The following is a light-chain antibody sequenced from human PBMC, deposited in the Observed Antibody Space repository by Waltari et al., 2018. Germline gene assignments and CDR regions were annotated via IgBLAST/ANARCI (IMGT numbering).Light chain of an antibody. Sequence: QSALTQPASVSGSPGQSITISCTGTSSDVGRYVLVSWYQQHPGKAPKLMIYEVNKRPSGGSDRFSGSKSGRTAFLTISGLQAEDEAHYYCCSYAGSSVFKVLFGGGTKLTVL. CDR3: CSYAGSSVFKVL. V-gene: IGLV2-23*02. J-gene: IGLJ2*01. CDR2: EVN. CDR1: SSDVGRYVL.